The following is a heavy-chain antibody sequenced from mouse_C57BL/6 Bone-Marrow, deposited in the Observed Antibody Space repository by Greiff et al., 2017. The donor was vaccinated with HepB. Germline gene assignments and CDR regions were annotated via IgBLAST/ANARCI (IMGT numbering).Heavy chain of an antibody. CDR1: GFTFSSYG. D-gene: IGHD1-1*01. CDR3: ARGSSYGYY. J-gene: IGHJ4*01. Sequence: EVQVVESGGDLVKPGGSLKLSCAASGFTFSSYGMSWVRQTPDKRLEWVATISSGGSYTYYPDSVKGRFTISRDNAKNTLYLQMSSLKSEDTAMYYCARGSSYGYYWGQGTSVTVSS. V-gene: IGHV5-6*01. CDR2: ISSGGSYT.